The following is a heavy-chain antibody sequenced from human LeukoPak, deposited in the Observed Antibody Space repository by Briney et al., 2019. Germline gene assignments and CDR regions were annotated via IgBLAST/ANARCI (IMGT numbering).Heavy chain of an antibody. CDR2: INHSGST. CDR3: ARHTGDYVPDY. J-gene: IGHJ4*02. D-gene: IGHD4-17*01. CDR1: GGSFSGYY. Sequence: PSETLSLTCAVYGGSFSGYYWSWIRQPPGKGLEWIGEINHSGSTNYNPSLKSRVTISVDTSKNQFSLKLSSVTAADTAVYYCARHTGDYVPDYWGQGTLVTVSS. V-gene: IGHV4-34*01.